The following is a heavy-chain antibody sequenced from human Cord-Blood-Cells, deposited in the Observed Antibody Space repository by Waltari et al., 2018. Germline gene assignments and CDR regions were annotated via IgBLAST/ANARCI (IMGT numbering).Heavy chain of an antibody. CDR1: GFTFRSYS. J-gene: IGHJ3*02. CDR3: ASKLTGDSAFDI. D-gene: IGHD7-27*01. Sequence: EVQLVESGGGLVKPGGSLRLSCAASGFTFRSYSMNWVRQAPGKGLEWVSSISSSSSYIYYADSVKGRFTISRDNAKNSLYLQMNSLRAEDTAVYYCASKLTGDSAFDIWGQGTMVTVSS. CDR2: ISSSSSYI. V-gene: IGHV3-21*01.